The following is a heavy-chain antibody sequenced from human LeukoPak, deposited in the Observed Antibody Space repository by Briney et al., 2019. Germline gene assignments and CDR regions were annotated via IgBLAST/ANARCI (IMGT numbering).Heavy chain of an antibody. D-gene: IGHD2-2*01. CDR1: GFTVSNSY. CDR2: IYSGGST. J-gene: IGHJ4*02. V-gene: IGHV3-53*01. Sequence: PGGSLRLSCAASGFTVSNSYMSWVRQAPGKGLEWVSVIYSGGSTYYTDSVKGRFTISRDNSKNTLYLQMNSLRAEDTAVYYCAKGSTSSRPYYFDYWGQGALVTVSS. CDR3: AKGSTSSRPYYFDY.